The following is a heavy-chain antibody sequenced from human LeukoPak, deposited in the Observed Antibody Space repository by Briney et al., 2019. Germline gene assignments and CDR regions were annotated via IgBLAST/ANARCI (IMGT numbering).Heavy chain of an antibody. J-gene: IGHJ6*02. CDR3: ATDPTGTTLSQYGMDV. D-gene: IGHD1-1*01. V-gene: IGHV1-24*01. CDR1: GFTFSSYA. Sequence: PGGSLRLSCAASGFTFSSYAMHWVRQAPGKGLEWMGGFDPEDGETIYAQKFQGRVTMTEDTSTDTAYMELSSLRSEDTAVYYCATDPTGTTLSQYGMDVWGQGTTVTVSS. CDR2: FDPEDGET.